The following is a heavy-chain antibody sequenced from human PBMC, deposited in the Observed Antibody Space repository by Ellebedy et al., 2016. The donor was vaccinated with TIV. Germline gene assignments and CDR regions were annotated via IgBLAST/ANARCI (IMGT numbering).Heavy chain of an antibody. Sequence: GGSLRLXCAASGFTFSSYGMHWVRQAPGKGLEWVAVIWYDGSNKYYAASVKGRFTISRDNSKNTLYLQMNSLRAEDTAVYYCARGAIELAAAGRNWFDPWGQGTLVTVSS. J-gene: IGHJ5*02. CDR2: IWYDGSNK. CDR1: GFTFSSYG. V-gene: IGHV3-33*01. CDR3: ARGAIELAAAGRNWFDP. D-gene: IGHD6-13*01.